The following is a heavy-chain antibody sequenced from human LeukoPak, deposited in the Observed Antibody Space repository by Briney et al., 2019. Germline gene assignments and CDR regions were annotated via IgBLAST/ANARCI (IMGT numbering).Heavy chain of an antibody. CDR2: INHSGST. V-gene: IGHV4-34*01. J-gene: IGHJ4*02. CDR1: GGSFSGYC. Sequence: PSETLSLTCAVSGGSFSGYCWSWIRQPPGKGLEWIGEINHSGSTNYNPSLKSRVTISVDTSKNQFSLKLSSVTAADTAVYYSARVPRGYSYGYFDYWGQGTLVTVSS. CDR3: ARVPRGYSYGYFDY. D-gene: IGHD5-18*01.